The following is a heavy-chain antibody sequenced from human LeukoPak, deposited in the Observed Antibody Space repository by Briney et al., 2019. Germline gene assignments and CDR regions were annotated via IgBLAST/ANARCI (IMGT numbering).Heavy chain of an antibody. V-gene: IGHV5-10-1*04. CDR3: ARLPDKPSGYDSFDY. CDR1: GYSFTSYW. Sequence: GESLKISCKGSGYSFTSYWISWVRQMPGKGLEWMGRIDPSDSYTNYSPSFQGQVTISADKSISTAYLQWSSLKASDTAMYYCARLPDKPSGYDSFDYWGQGTLVTVSS. J-gene: IGHJ4*02. D-gene: IGHD5-12*01. CDR2: IDPSDSYT.